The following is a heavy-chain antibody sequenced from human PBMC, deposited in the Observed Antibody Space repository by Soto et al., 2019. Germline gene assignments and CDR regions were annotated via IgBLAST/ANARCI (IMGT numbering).Heavy chain of an antibody. CDR2: IYSGGST. V-gene: IGHV3-66*01. J-gene: IGHJ6*03. D-gene: IGHD5-18*01. CDR1: GFTVSSNY. CDR3: ARGFEVDTYYYYYMDV. Sequence: GGSLRLSCAASGFTVSSNYMSWVRQAPGKGLEWVSVIYSGGSTYYADSVKGRFTISRDNSKNTLYLQMNSLRAEDTAVYYCARGFEVDTYYYYYMDVWGKGTTVTVSS.